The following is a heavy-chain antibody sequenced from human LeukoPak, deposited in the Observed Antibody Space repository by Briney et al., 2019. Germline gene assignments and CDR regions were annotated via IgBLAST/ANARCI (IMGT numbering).Heavy chain of an antibody. J-gene: IGHJ3*02. CDR1: GYTFTSYG. D-gene: IGHD2-2*02. V-gene: IGHV1-18*01. Sequence: ASVKVSCKASGYTFTSYGISWVRQAPGQGLEWMGWISAYNGNTNYAQKPQGRVTMTTDTSTSTAYMELRSLRSDDTAVYYCARDPVVVPAAISLDAFDIWGQGTMVTVSS. CDR3: ARDPVVVPAAISLDAFDI. CDR2: ISAYNGNT.